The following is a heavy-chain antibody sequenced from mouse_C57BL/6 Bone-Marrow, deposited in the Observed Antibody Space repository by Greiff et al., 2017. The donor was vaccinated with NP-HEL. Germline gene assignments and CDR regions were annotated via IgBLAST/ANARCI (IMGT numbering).Heavy chain of an antibody. V-gene: IGHV1-85*01. CDR1: GYTFTSYD. Sequence: VQLQQSGPELVKPGASVKLSCKASGYTFTSYDINWVKQRPGQGLEWIGWIYPRDGSTKYNEKFKGKATLTVDTSSSTAYMELHSLTSEDSAVYFCARSVITTGWYFDDWGTGTTVTVSS. CDR2: IYPRDGST. CDR3: ARSVITTGWYFDD. J-gene: IGHJ1*03. D-gene: IGHD1-1*01.